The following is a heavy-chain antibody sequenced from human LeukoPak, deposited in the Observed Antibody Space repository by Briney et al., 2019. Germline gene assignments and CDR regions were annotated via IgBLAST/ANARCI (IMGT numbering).Heavy chain of an antibody. CDR3: AKKSPIFGVVIPLFDS. Sequence: GGSLRLSCAASGFTFSSYGMHWVRQAPGKGLEWVAFIRYDGSNKYYADSVKGRFTISRDNSKNTLYLQVNSLRAEDTAVYYCAKKSPIFGVVIPLFDSWGQGTLVSVSS. CDR1: GFTFSSYG. D-gene: IGHD3-3*01. J-gene: IGHJ4*02. V-gene: IGHV3-30*02. CDR2: IRYDGSNK.